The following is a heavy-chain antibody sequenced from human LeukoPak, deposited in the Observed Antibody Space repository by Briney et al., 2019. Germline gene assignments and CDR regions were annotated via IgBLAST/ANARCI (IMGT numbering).Heavy chain of an antibody. CDR2: FDPEDGET. CDR1: GYTLTELS. J-gene: IGHJ6*02. Sequence: GASVKVSCKVSGYTLTELSMHWVRQAPGKGLEWMGGFDPEDGETIYAQKFQGRVTMTEDTSTDTAYMELSSLRSEDAAVYYCATPRLTGYPYYYYGMDVWGQGTTVTVSS. V-gene: IGHV1-24*01. CDR3: ATPRLTGYPYYYYGMDV. D-gene: IGHD3-9*01.